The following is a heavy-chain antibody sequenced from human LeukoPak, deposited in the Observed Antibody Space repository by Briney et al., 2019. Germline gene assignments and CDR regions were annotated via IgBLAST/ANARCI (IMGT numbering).Heavy chain of an antibody. Sequence: SETLSLTCTVSGGSISSYYWSWIRQPPGKGLEWIGSIYYSGSTYYNPSLKSRVTISVDTSKNQFSLKLSSVTAADTAVYYCARDGPGYSSGWYFTTEYYFDYWGQGTLVTVSS. V-gene: IGHV4-59*12. CDR2: IYYSGST. CDR3: ARDGPGYSSGWYFTTEYYFDY. J-gene: IGHJ4*02. CDR1: GGSISSYY. D-gene: IGHD6-19*01.